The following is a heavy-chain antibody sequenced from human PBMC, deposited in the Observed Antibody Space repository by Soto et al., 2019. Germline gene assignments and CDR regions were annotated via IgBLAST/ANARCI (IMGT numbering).Heavy chain of an antibody. CDR2: IYHNGST. Sequence: QVQLEESGPGLAKPSGTLSLTCAVSGDSISSSNWWSWVRQSPRKGLEWLGEIYHNGSTNYNPSPKSRVAISVDKSKNQFSLKLMSVTAADTAVYYCARARGAIFGVVIRNWFDPWGQGTLVTVPS. J-gene: IGHJ5*02. CDR3: ARARGAIFGVVIRNWFDP. D-gene: IGHD3-3*01. CDR1: GDSISSSNW. V-gene: IGHV4-4*02.